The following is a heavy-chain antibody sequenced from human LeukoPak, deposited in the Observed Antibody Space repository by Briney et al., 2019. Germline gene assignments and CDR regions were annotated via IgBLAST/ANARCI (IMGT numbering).Heavy chain of an antibody. V-gene: IGHV4-39*01. J-gene: IGHJ5*02. CDR2: IYYSGST. D-gene: IGHD1-26*01. CDR1: GGSISSSSYY. CDR3: ARRPSPVIYSGSYVLPSLGWFDP. Sequence: PSETLSLTCTVSGGSISSSSYYWGWIRQPPGKGLEWIGSIYYSGSTYYNPSLKSRVTISVDTSKNQFSLKLSSVTAADTAVYYCARRPSPVIYSGSYVLPSLGWFDPWGQGTLVTVSS.